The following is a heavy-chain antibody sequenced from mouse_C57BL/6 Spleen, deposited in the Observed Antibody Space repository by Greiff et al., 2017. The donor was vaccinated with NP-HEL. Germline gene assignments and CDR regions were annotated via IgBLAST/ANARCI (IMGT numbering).Heavy chain of an antibody. CDR2: IDPSDSYT. CDR1: GYTFTSYW. V-gene: IGHV1-69*01. J-gene: IGHJ1*03. CDR3: ARSFYYYGSPRYFDV. Sequence: VQLQQSGAELVMPGASVKLSCKASGYTFTSYWMHWVKQRPGQGLEWIGEIDPSDSYTNYNQKFKGKSTLTVDKSSSTAYMQLSSPTSEDSAVYYCARSFYYYGSPRYFDVWGTGTTVTVSS. D-gene: IGHD1-1*01.